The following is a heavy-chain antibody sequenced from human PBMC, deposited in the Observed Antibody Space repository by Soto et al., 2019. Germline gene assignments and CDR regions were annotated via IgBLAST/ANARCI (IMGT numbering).Heavy chain of an antibody. Sequence: EVQILQSGGGLVPPGGSLRLSCAGSGFTFINTGMSWVRQAPGQGLEWVSAITGNGDTTYYADSVKGRFTISRDNSNSTLYLQMNSLRAEDTAVYYCAKIDGYFDYWGQGTLVTVSS. D-gene: IGHD3-22*01. V-gene: IGHV3-23*01. J-gene: IGHJ4*02. CDR1: GFTFINTG. CDR2: ITGNGDTT. CDR3: AKIDGYFDY.